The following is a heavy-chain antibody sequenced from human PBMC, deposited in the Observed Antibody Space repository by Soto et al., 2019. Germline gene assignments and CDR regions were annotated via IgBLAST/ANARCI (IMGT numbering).Heavy chain of an antibody. D-gene: IGHD3-10*01. CDR1: GGSISSSNW. Sequence: PSETLSLTCAVSGGSISSSNWCSWVRQPPGKGLEWIGEIYHSGSTNYNPSLKSRVTISVDESKNQFSLKLSSVTAADTAVYYCARAPTPTPLWFGELSGGMDVWGQGTTVTVSS. V-gene: IGHV4-4*02. J-gene: IGHJ6*02. CDR2: IYHSGST. CDR3: ARAPTPTPLWFGELSGGMDV.